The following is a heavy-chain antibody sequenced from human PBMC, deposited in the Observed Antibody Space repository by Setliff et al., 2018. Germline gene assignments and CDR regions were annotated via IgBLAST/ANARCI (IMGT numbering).Heavy chain of an antibody. CDR3: ARGGLRWFNFDY. CDR1: GGSISSGDYY. Sequence: SETLSLTCTVSGGSISSGDYYWSWIRQPPGKGLEWIGYIYYSGSTYYNPSLKSRVTISVDTSKNQFSLKLSSVTAADTAVYYCARGGLRWFNFDYWGQGTLVTVS. V-gene: IGHV4-30-4*08. D-gene: IGHD4-17*01. CDR2: IYYSGST. J-gene: IGHJ4*02.